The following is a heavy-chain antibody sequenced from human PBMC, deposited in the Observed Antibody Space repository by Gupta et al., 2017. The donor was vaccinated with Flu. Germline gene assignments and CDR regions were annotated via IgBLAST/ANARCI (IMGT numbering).Heavy chain of an antibody. CDR2: IDPGTGGT. D-gene: IGHD6-25*01. Sequence: QVHPVQSGAEGVKSGPSVKVSCQTSGYTFLAFFIHLERQAPGQGPAWMGGIDPGTGGTKYAQKFQGRVAMTGDTSINTVYMELSRLESDDTAVYFCARGVPFIAAAGVSAHDWFAPWGQGTQVIVSP. J-gene: IGHJ5*02. CDR1: GYTFLAFF. V-gene: IGHV1-2*02. CDR3: ARGVPFIAAAGVSAHDWFAP.